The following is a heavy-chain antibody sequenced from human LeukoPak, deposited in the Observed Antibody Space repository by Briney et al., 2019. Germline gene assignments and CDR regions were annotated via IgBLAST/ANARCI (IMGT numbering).Heavy chain of an antibody. CDR1: GFTFSSYR. CDR2: ISSSRSYR. CDR3: AKENYDFWNGSTFDY. Sequence: GGSLRLSCAASGFTFSSYRMKWVRQAPGKGGERVSSISSSRSYRYYADSVKGRFTISRDNAKNSLYLQMNSLITEDTAVYFCAKENYDFWNGSTFDYCGQGDPVPVSS. D-gene: IGHD3-3*01. J-gene: IGHJ4*02. V-gene: IGHV3-21*04.